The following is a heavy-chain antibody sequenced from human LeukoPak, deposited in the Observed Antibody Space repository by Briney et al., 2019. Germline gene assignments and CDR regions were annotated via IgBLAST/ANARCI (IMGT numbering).Heavy chain of an antibody. Sequence: GGSLRLSCAASGFTFSSYWMTWVRQAPGKGLEWGANIKQDGSEKNYVDSVKGRFTISRDNAKNSLYLQMNSLRAGDTAVYYCATPLDYYDSSGYHQGGDWGQGTLVTVSS. CDR2: IKQDGSEK. CDR3: ATPLDYYDSSGYHQGGD. D-gene: IGHD3-22*01. CDR1: GFTFSSYW. J-gene: IGHJ4*02. V-gene: IGHV3-7*03.